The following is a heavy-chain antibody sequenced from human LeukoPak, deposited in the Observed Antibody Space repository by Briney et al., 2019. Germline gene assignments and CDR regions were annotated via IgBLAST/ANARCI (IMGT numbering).Heavy chain of an antibody. CDR2: ISWNSGSI. V-gene: IGHV3-9*01. CDR3: AKDAVTTGEFDY. Sequence: GGSLRLSCAASGFTFDDYAMHWVRQAPGKGLEWVSGISWNSGSIGYADSVKCRFTISRDNAKNSLYLQMNSLRAEDTSLYYCAKDAVTTGEFDYWGQGTLVTVSS. CDR1: GFTFDDYA. J-gene: IGHJ4*02. D-gene: IGHD4-17*01.